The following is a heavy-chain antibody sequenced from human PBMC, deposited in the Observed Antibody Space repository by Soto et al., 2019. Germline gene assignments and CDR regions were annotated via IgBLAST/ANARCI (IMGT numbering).Heavy chain of an antibody. CDR1: GDSISSRSYY. D-gene: IGHD3-10*01. CDR3: ARDLYYGSGPLRPDPYYYYGMDV. V-gene: IGHV4-61*01. Sequence: SETLSLTCTVTGDSISSRSYYWGWIRQPPGKGLEWIGYIYYSGSTNYNPSLKSRVTISVDTSKNQFSLKLSSVTAADTAVYYCARDLYYGSGPLRPDPYYYYGMDVWGQGTTVTVSS. J-gene: IGHJ6*02. CDR2: IYYSGST.